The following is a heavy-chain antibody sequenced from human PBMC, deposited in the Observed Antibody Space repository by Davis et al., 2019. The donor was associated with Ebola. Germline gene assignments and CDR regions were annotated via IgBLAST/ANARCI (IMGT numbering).Heavy chain of an antibody. D-gene: IGHD2-2*01. Sequence: GESLKISCAASGFTFSSYAMSWVRQAPGKGLEWVSAISGSGGSTYYADSVKGRFTISRDNSRNTLYLHMTSLRVEDTAVYYCATGYSTNCRGVTTCVPNDYWGQGTLVSVSS. CDR2: ISGSGGST. V-gene: IGHV3-23*01. J-gene: IGHJ4*02. CDR1: GFTFSSYA. CDR3: ATGYSTNCRGVTTCVPNDY.